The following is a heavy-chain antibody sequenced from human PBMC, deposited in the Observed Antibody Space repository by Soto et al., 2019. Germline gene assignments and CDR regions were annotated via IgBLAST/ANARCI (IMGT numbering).Heavy chain of an antibody. Sequence: SETLSLTCAVYGGSFSGYYWSWIRQPPGKGLEWIGEINHSGSTNYNPSLKSRVTISVDTSKNQFSLKLSSVTAADTAVYYCARVGVPAASNYYYYYMDVWGKGTTVTVSS. CDR2: INHSGST. CDR1: GGSFSGYY. D-gene: IGHD2-2*01. CDR3: ARVGVPAASNYYYYYMDV. J-gene: IGHJ6*03. V-gene: IGHV4-34*01.